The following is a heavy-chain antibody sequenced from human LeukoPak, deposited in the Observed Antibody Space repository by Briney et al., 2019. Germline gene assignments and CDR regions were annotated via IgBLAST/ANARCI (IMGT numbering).Heavy chain of an antibody. Sequence: PSETLSLTCAVYGGSFSGYYWSWLRQPPGKGLEWIGEINHSGSTNYNPSLKSRVTISVDTSKNQFSLKLSSVTAADTAVYYCARLGWNYGKDCWGQGTLVTVSS. CDR2: INHSGST. J-gene: IGHJ4*02. CDR3: ARLGWNYGKDC. D-gene: IGHD1-7*01. CDR1: GGSFSGYY. V-gene: IGHV4-34*01.